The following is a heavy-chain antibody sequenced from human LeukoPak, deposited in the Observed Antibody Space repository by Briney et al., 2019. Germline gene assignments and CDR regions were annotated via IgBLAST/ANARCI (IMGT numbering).Heavy chain of an antibody. V-gene: IGHV1-69*05. J-gene: IGHJ5*02. CDR3: ARAQAGNYDWPLDL. D-gene: IGHD5-12*01. CDR2: IIPFLDTS. Sequence: ASVKVSCKASGGTFSKYALSWVRQAPGQGLEWMGAIIPFLDTSNYPPNSQDRVKITTDESTSTAYMDLSSLRSDDTAVYYCARAQAGNYDWPLDLWGQGTLVTVSS. CDR1: GGTFSKYA.